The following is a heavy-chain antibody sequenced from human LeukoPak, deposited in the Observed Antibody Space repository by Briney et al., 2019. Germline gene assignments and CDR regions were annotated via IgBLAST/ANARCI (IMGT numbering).Heavy chain of an antibody. D-gene: IGHD1-1*01. V-gene: IGHV4-59*01. CDR1: GGSISSYY. CDR3: ARGTGTTAY. J-gene: IGHJ4*02. CDR2: IYYSGST. Sequence: PSETLSLTCIVSGGSISSYYWSWIRQPPGKGLKWIGYIYYSGSTNYNPSLKSRVTISVDTSKNQFSLKLSSVTAADTAVYYCARGTGTTAYWGQGTLVTVSS.